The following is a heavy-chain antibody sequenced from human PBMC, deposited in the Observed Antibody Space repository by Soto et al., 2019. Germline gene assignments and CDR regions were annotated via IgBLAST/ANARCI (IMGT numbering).Heavy chain of an antibody. CDR1: GFTFSSYA. J-gene: IGHJ4*02. CDR2: ISGSGGST. Sequence: GGSLRLSCAASGFTFSSYAMSWVRQAPGKGLEWVSAISGSGGSTYYADSVKGRFTISRDNSKNTLYLQMNSLRAEDTAVYYCAKSPYSSSWPINYFDYWGQGTLVTVSS. CDR3: AKSPYSSSWPINYFDY. D-gene: IGHD6-13*01. V-gene: IGHV3-23*01.